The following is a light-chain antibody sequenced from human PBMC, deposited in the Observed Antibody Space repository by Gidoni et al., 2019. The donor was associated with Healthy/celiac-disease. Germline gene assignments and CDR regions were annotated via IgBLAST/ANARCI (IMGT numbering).Light chain of an antibody. CDR1: QSVLYSSNNKNY. J-gene: IGKJ3*01. V-gene: IGKV4-1*01. Sequence: DTVMTHSPDSLAVSLGERATINCKSSQSVLYSSNNKNYLAWYQQKPGQPPKLLIYWASTRESGVPDRFSGSGSGTDFTPTISSLQAEDVAVYYCQQDYSTPFTFGPXTKVDIK. CDR2: WAS. CDR3: QQDYSTPFT.